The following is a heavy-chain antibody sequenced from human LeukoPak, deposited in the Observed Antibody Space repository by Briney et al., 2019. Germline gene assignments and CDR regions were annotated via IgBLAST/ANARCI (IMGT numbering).Heavy chain of an antibody. V-gene: IGHV3-73*01. J-gene: IGHJ4*02. CDR1: GFTFSGSA. Sequence: GSLRLSCAAFGFTFSGSAMHWVRQASGKGLEWVGRIRSKANSYATAYAASVKGRFTISRDDSKNTAYLQMNSLKTEDTAVYYCTRLDCSSTSCYVGYWGQGTLVTVSS. D-gene: IGHD2-2*01. CDR3: TRLDCSSTSCYVGY. CDR2: IRSKANSYAT.